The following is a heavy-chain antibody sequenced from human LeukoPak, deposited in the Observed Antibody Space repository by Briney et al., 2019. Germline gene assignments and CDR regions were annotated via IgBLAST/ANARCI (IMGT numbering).Heavy chain of an antibody. CDR1: GFTVSSNY. CDR3: ATTPDIVVLPAAFIAARDDC. V-gene: IGHV3-66*01. CDR2: IYSAGST. D-gene: IGHD2-2*01. J-gene: IGHJ4*02. Sequence: GGSLRLSCAASGFTVSSNYMSWVRQAPGKGLEWVSVIYSAGSTYYADSVKGRFTISRDNSKNTLYLQMNSLRAEDTAVYYCATTPDIVVLPAAFIAARDDCWGQGTLVTVSS.